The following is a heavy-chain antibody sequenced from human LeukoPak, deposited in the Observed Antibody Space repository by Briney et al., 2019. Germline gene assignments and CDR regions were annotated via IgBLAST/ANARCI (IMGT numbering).Heavy chain of an antibody. V-gene: IGHV3-9*01. J-gene: IGHJ3*02. Sequence: PGGSLRLSCAASGFTFDDYAMHWVRQAPGKGLEWVSGISWNSGSIGYADSVKGRFTISRDNAKNSLYLQMNSLRAEDTALYYCAKVKYSSGWSSAFDIWGQGTMVTVSS. CDR2: ISWNSGSI. CDR1: GFTFDDYA. CDR3: AKVKYSSGWSSAFDI. D-gene: IGHD6-19*01.